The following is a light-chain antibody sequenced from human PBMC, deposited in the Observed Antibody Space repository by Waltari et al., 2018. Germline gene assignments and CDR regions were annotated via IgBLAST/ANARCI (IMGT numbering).Light chain of an antibody. J-gene: IGKJ5*01. V-gene: IGKV3-15*01. CDR1: QTVSSN. CDR3: QQYDNWRSIT. CDR2: DAS. Sequence: EILMTQSPATLSLSPGERANLSCRASQTVSSNLAWYQQKPGQAPRLLIYDASTRATGIPARFSGSGSGTEFTLTISSLQSEDFALYYCQQYDNWRSITFGQGTRLEIK.